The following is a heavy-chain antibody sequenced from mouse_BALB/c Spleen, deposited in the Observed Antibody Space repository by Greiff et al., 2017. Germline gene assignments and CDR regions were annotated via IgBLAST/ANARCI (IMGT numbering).Heavy chain of an antibody. Sequence: EVMLVESGGGLVQPGGSRKLSCAASGFTFSSFGMHWVRQAPEKGLEWVAYISSGSSTIYYADTVKGRFTISRDNPKNTLFLQMTSLRSEDTAMYYCARRGIYYDYDRFAYWGQGTLVTVSA. CDR3: ARRGIYYDYDRFAY. D-gene: IGHD2-4*01. CDR1: GFTFSSFG. V-gene: IGHV5-17*02. J-gene: IGHJ3*01. CDR2: ISSGSSTI.